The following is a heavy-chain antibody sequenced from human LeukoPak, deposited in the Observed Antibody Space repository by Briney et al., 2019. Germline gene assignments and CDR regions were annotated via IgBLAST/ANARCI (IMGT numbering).Heavy chain of an antibody. CDR3: ARGGGYYVFVH. J-gene: IGHJ4*02. D-gene: IGHD3-22*01. V-gene: IGHV3-7*03. CDR2: VKQDGSER. Sequence: GGSLRLSCAASGFTLSGYWMHWVRQAPRKGLEWVASVKQDGSERYYVDSVKGRFTISRDNAKNSLYLQMNSLRAEDTAVYYCARGGGYYVFVHWGQGTLVTVSS. CDR1: GFTLSGYW.